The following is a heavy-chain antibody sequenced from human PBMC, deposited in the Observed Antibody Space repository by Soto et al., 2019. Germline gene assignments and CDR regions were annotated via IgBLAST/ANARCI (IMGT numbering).Heavy chain of an antibody. V-gene: IGHV4-30-2*01. CDR1: GDSISRGGYS. Sequence: NPSETLSLTCAVSGDSISRGGYSWSWIRQPPGKGLELIGYIYHSGSTYYNPSVKSRVTISVDRSKNQLFLTLSSVTAADTAVYYCARVLRCSGGTCYPTGDWFDPWGQGSLVTVSS. CDR3: ARVLRCSGGTCYPTGDWFDP. CDR2: IYHSGST. D-gene: IGHD2-15*01. J-gene: IGHJ5*02.